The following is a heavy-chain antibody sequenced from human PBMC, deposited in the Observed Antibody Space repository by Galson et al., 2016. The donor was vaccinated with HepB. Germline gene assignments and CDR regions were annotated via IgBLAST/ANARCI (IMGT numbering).Heavy chain of an antibody. CDR2: INLDGSTT. V-gene: IGHV3-74*01. D-gene: IGHD2-15*01. CDR3: VSGYYAHAYGY. J-gene: IGHJ4*02. Sequence: SLRLSCAASGFTFTVYWMYWVRQAPGKGLVWVSHINLDGSTTTYADSVKGRFTISRDNARNTLDLQMDSLRAEDTAAYYCVSGYYAHAYGYWGQGTLVTVSS. CDR1: GFTFTVYW.